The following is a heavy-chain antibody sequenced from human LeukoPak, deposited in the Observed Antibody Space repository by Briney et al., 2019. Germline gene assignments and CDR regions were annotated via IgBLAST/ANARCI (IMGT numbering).Heavy chain of an antibody. D-gene: IGHD3-22*01. CDR2: INPSGGST. V-gene: IGHV1-46*01. J-gene: IGHJ4*02. Sequence: ASVKVSCKASGYTFTSYYMHWVRQAPGQGLEWMGIINPSGGSTSYAQKFQGRVTMTRDMSTSTVYMELSSLRSEDTAVYHCAREPRSYDSSGYFIDYWGQGTLVTVSS. CDR1: GYTFTSYY. CDR3: AREPRSYDSSGYFIDY.